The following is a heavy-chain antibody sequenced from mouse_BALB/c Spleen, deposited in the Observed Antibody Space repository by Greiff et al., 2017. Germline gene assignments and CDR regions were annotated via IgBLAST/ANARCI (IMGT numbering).Heavy chain of an antibody. CDR1: GYTFTSYW. CDR2: INPSTGYT. CDR3: ACNVHYYGYGGAMDY. Sequence: QVQLQQSGAELAKPGASVKMSCKASGYTFTSYWMHWVKQRPGQGLEWIGYINPSTGYTEYTQKFKDKSTLTADKSSSTAYMQLSSLTSEDSAVYYCACNVHYYGYGGAMDYWGQGTSVTVSS. D-gene: IGHD1-2*01. V-gene: IGHV1-7*01. J-gene: IGHJ4*01.